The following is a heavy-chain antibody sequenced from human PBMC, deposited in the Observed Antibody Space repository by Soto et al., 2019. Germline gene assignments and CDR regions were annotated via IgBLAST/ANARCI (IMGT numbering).Heavy chain of an antibody. V-gene: IGHV3-48*01. CDR2: ISSSSSTI. J-gene: IGHJ6*02. D-gene: IGHD3-3*01. CDR3: AKSSVLRFLEWLPYSYYYYGMDV. Sequence: GGSLRLSCAASGFTFSSYAMNWVRQAPGKGLEWVSSISSSSSTIYYADSVKGRFTVSRDNAKNSLYLQMNSLRAEDTAVYYCAKSSVLRFLEWLPYSYYYYGMDVWGQGTTVTVSS. CDR1: GFTFSSYA.